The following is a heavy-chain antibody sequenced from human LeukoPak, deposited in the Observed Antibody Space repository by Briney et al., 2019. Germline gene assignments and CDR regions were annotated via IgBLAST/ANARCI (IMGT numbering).Heavy chain of an antibody. V-gene: IGHV5-51*01. CDR2: IYPGDSDT. CDR1: GYSFTSYW. Sequence: GESLKISCKGSGYSFTSYWIGWVRQMPGKGLEWMGIIYPGDSDTRYSPSFQGQVTISADKSISTAYLQWSSLKASDTTMYYCARLTRYYYYYMDVWGKGTTVTVSS. CDR3: ARLTRYYYYYMDV. J-gene: IGHJ6*03.